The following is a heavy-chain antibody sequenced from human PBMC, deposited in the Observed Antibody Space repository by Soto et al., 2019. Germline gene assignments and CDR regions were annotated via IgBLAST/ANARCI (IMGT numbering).Heavy chain of an antibody. Sequence: GGSLRLSCAASGFTFGDYYINWIRQAPGKGLEWISYISSSGFTTYYADSVKGRFTVSRDNRKKSLYLQMNSLRPEDTAFYFCAKEMSTIYFDSWGQGALVTVSS. CDR3: AKEMSTIYFDS. J-gene: IGHJ4*02. CDR1: GFTFGDYY. D-gene: IGHD1-1*01. V-gene: IGHV3-11*01. CDR2: ISSSGFTT.